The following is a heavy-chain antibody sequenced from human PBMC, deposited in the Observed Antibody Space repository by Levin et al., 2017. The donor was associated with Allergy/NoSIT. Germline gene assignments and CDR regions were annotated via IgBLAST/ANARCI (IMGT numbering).Heavy chain of an antibody. D-gene: IGHD3-22*01. J-gene: IGHJ4*02. CDR1: GFTFSNAW. V-gene: IGHV3-15*01. CDR3: TTDRLGKMIVVVTFDC. Sequence: PGGSLRLSCAASGFTFSNAWMSWVRQAPGKGLEWVGRIKSKTDGGTTDYAAPMKGRFTISRDDSKNTLYLQMNSLKTEDTAVYYCTTDRLGKMIVVVTFDCWGQGTLVTVSS. CDR2: IKSKTDGGTT.